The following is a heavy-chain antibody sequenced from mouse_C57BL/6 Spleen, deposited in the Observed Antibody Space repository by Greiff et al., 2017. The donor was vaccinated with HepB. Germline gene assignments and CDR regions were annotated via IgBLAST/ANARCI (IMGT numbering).Heavy chain of an antibody. Sequence: DVQLVESGGGLVQPGGSLSLSCAASGFTFTDYYMSWVRQPPGKALEWLGFIRNKANGYTTEYSASVKGRFTISRDNSQSILYLQMNALRAEDSATYYCASSTMVTFYYYAMDYWGQGTSVTVSS. CDR1: GFTFTDYY. J-gene: IGHJ4*01. D-gene: IGHD2-1*01. CDR2: IRNKANGYTT. V-gene: IGHV7-3*01. CDR3: ASSTMVTFYYYAMDY.